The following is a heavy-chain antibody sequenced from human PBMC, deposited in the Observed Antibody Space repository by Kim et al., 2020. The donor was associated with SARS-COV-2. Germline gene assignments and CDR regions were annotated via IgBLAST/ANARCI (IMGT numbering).Heavy chain of an antibody. D-gene: IGHD6-6*01. V-gene: IGHV1-69*13. CDR1: GGTFSSYA. CDR3: ARGVGAAHYYYYYMDV. J-gene: IGHJ6*03. Sequence: SVKVSCKASGGTFSSYAISWVRQAPGQGLEWMGGIIPIFGTANYAQKFQGRVTITADESTSTAYMELSSLRSEDTAVYYCARGVGAAHYYYYYMDVWGKGTTVTVSS. CDR2: IIPIFGTA.